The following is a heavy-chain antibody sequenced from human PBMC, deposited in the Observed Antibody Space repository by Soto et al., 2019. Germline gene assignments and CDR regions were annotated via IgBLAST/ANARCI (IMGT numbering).Heavy chain of an antibody. CDR1: GGSISSGGYS. D-gene: IGHD3-10*01. Sequence: SETRSLTCAVSGGSISSGGYSWSWIRQPPGKGLVWIGYIYHSGSTYYNPSLKSRVTISVDRSKNQFSLKLSSVTAADTAVYYCARASPTLVRDVPVNFDYWGQGTFVTVSA. V-gene: IGHV4-30-2*01. J-gene: IGHJ4*02. CDR3: ARASPTLVRDVPVNFDY. CDR2: IYHSGST.